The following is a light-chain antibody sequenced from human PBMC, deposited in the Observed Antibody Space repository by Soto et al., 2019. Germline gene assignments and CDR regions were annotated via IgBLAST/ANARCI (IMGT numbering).Light chain of an antibody. CDR1: RAFAGY. CDR2: AAS. V-gene: IGKV1-39*01. Sequence: DNQLTHLQSSFLASEGNRLTFLAGSVRAFAGYLNWYKQKPGKAPRLLIDAASSLQSGVPSSFSGSGSGTDFTLTISSLQPEDFATYYCQQSYSTPYTFGQGTKLEIK. CDR3: QQSYSTPYT. J-gene: IGKJ2*01.